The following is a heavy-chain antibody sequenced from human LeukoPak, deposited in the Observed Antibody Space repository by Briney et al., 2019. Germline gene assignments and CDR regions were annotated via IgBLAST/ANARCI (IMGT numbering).Heavy chain of an antibody. CDR1: GFTFSSYG. J-gene: IGHJ6*03. Sequence: GGSLRLSCAASGFTFSSYGMHWVRQAPGKGLEWVAFIRYDGSNKYYADSVKGRFTISGDNSKNTLYLQMNSLRAEDTAVYYCAKDGVTTFYYYYYYMDVWGKGTTVTISS. CDR2: IRYDGSNK. V-gene: IGHV3-30*02. D-gene: IGHD4-17*01. CDR3: AKDGVTTFYYYYYYMDV.